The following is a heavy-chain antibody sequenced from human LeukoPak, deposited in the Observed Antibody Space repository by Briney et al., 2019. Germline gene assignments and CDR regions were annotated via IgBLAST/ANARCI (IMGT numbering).Heavy chain of an antibody. CDR3: ASGYYDSSGYYPGDY. CDR1: GYTFTSYD. V-gene: IGHV1-8*01. D-gene: IGHD3-22*01. CDR2: MNPNSGNT. J-gene: IGHJ4*02. Sequence: GASVKVSCMASGYTFTSYDINWVRQATGQGLEWMGWMNPNSGNTGYAQKFQGRVTMTRNTSISTAYMELSSLRSEDTAVYYCASGYYDSSGYYPGDYWGQGTLVTVSS.